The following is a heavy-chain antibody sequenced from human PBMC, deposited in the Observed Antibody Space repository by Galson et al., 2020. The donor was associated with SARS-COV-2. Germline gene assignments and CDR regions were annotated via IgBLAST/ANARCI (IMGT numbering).Heavy chain of an antibody. V-gene: IGHV1-69*13. Sequence: SVKVSCKASGGTFSSYAISWVRQAPGQGLEWMGGIIPIFGTANYAQKFQGRVTITADESTSTAYMELSSLRSEDTAVYSCARLMEQGGLDSPPVDVWGQGTTVTVSS. J-gene: IGHJ6*02. CDR3: ARLMEQGGLDSPPVDV. CDR2: IIPIFGTA. D-gene: IGHD1-1*01. CDR1: GGTFSSYA.